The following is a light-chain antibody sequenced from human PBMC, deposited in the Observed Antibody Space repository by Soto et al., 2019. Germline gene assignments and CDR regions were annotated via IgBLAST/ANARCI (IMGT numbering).Light chain of an antibody. CDR3: PQSSSTPQS. CDR2: VAS. Sequence: DIQMTQYPSSLFASVGDRVTITCRASQSISSYFSSYQQKPGKAPKLLSNVASTLQSGDPSSFSGSGSGTYFTLAISSLQPEHFATYYCPQSSSTPQSFGGGTRVEIK. J-gene: IGKJ4*01. V-gene: IGKV1-39*01. CDR1: QSISSY.